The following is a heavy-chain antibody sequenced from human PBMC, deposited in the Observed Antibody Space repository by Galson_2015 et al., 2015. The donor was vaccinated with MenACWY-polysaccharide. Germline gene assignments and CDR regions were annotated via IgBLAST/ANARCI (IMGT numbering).Heavy chain of an antibody. J-gene: IGHJ6*03. CDR1: GYTFTGFH. D-gene: IGHD2-15*01. CDR3: ARVGGSSGALYYYYYYMDV. CDR2: MNPNSGGI. V-gene: IGHV1-8*01. Sequence: SVKVSCKASGYTFTGFHINWVRQTTGQGLEWMGWMNPNSGGIGYAQKFQGRVTMTRDTSTSTAYMELNSLSSEDTAVYYCARVGGSSGALYYYYYYMDVWGEGTTVTVSS.